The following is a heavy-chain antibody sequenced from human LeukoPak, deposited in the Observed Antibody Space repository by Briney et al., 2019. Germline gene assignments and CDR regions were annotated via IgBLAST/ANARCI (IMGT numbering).Heavy chain of an antibody. D-gene: IGHD2-15*01. CDR2: ISYDGSNK. J-gene: IGHJ6*03. Sequence: GRSLRLSCAASGFTFSSYGMHWVRQAPGKGLEWVAVISYDGSNKCYADSVKGRFTISRDNSKNTLYLQMNSLRAEDTAVYYCAKGGDIVVVVAATSNPMDVWGKGTTVTVSS. CDR3: AKGGDIVVVVAATSNPMDV. CDR1: GFTFSSYG. V-gene: IGHV3-30*18.